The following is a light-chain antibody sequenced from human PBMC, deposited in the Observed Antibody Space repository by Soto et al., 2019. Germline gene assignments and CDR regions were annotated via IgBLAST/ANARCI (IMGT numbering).Light chain of an antibody. Sequence: QSALTQPASVSGSPGQSITISCTGTSSDVGGYNYVSWYQQHPGKAPKLMIYEVSNRPSGVSNRFYGSKSGNTASLTISGLQAEAEADYYCSSYTSSSTVVFGGGTKLTVL. J-gene: IGLJ2*01. CDR2: EVS. CDR1: SSDVGGYNY. CDR3: SSYTSSSTVV. V-gene: IGLV2-14*01.